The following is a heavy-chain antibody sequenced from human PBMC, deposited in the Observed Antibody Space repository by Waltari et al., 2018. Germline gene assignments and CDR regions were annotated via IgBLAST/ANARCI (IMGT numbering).Heavy chain of an antibody. Sequence: QVQLVQSGAEVKKPGSSVKVSCKASGGTFSSYAISWVRQAPGQGLEWMGGIIPIFGTANYAQKCQGRVTITADESTSTAYMELSSLRSEDTAVYYCARVNCGGDCPYYYYYGMDVWGQGTTVTVSS. J-gene: IGHJ6*02. V-gene: IGHV1-69*01. CDR2: IIPIFGTA. D-gene: IGHD2-21*02. CDR1: GGTFSSYA. CDR3: ARVNCGGDCPYYYYYGMDV.